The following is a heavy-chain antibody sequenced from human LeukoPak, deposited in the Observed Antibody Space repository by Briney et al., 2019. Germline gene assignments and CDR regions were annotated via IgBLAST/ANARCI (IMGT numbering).Heavy chain of an antibody. D-gene: IGHD3-3*01. CDR3: AKSFWGAFVSYPPDY. CDR2: ISGSGGST. V-gene: IGHV3-23*01. J-gene: IGHJ4*02. CDR1: GFTFSSYG. Sequence: GGSLRLSCAASGFTFSSYGMSWVRQAPGKGLEWVSAISGSGGSTYYADSVKGRFTISRDNSKNTLYLQMNSLRAEDTAVYYCAKSFWGAFVSYPPDYWGQGTLVTVSS.